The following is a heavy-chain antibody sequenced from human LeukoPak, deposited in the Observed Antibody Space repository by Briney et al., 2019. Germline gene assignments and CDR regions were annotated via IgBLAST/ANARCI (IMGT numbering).Heavy chain of an antibody. Sequence: TLSLTCPASGDSIISYYRSRIRQPPGKGLEWIGYIYYSGSTSYNPSLKSRVTISVDTSKNQFSLKLSSVTAADTAVYYCARAYVSGPWCYFYLGGRGTLVTVSS. CDR3: ARAYVSGPWCYFYL. CDR1: GDSIISYY. V-gene: IGHV4-59*01. CDR2: IYYSGST. J-gene: IGHJ2*01. D-gene: IGHD2-15*01.